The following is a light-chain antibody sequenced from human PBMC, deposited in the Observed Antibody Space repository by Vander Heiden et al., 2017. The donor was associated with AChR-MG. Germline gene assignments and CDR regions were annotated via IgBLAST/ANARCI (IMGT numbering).Light chain of an antibody. Sequence: FMLAQPHSVCDSPGQPVTISCTRSSGSIASNYVRWYQQRPGRAPATVIYGDNHRPSGVPDRFSGSSDSSTNSASLTSAGLKAEDEADYYCRSYDSSIPVVFGGGTKLTVL. J-gene: IGLJ2*01. CDR3: RSYDSSIPVV. V-gene: IGLV6-57*03. CDR1: SGSIASNY. CDR2: GDN.